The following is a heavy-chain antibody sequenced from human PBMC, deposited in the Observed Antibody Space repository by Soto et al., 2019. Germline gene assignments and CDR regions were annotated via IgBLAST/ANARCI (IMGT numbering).Heavy chain of an antibody. D-gene: IGHD5-12*01. CDR2: IRSKANSYAN. CDR1: GFTFSGSA. V-gene: IGHV3-73*01. CDR3: TRRVRVDIVAAHYGMDV. J-gene: IGHJ6*02. Sequence: GGSLRLSCAASGFTFSGSAMHWVRQASGKGLEWVGRIRSKANSYANTYSASVKGRFTISRDDSKNTGYLQMNSLKTEETAVYYCTRRVRVDIVAAHYGMDVWGQGTTVTVSS.